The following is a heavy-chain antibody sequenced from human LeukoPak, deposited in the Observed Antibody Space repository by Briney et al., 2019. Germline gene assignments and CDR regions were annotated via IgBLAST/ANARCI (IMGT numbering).Heavy chain of an antibody. CDR3: ARANPNWNPPDY. D-gene: IGHD1-1*01. Sequence: SETLSLTCTVSGGSMTSYFWSWIRQPPGKGLEWIGYVYHSGSTSYNPSLKSRVSISEDTSKNQFSLKLSPVTAADTAVYYCARANPNWNPPDYWGQGTLVTVSS. V-gene: IGHV4-59*08. CDR1: GGSMTSYF. J-gene: IGHJ4*02. CDR2: VYHSGST.